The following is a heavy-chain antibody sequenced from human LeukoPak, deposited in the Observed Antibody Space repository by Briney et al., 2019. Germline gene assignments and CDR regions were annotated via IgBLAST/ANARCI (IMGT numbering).Heavy chain of an antibody. CDR3: ARGILPYFDY. V-gene: IGHV1-69*05. D-gene: IGHD2-21*02. CDR1: GFTFSSYA. J-gene: IGHJ4*02. CDR2: IIPIFGTA. Sequence: GGSLRLSCAASGFTFSSYAISWVRQAPGQGLEWMGGIIPIFGTANYAQKFQGRVTITTDESTSTAYMELSSLRSEDTAVYYCARGILPYFDYWGQGTLVTVSS.